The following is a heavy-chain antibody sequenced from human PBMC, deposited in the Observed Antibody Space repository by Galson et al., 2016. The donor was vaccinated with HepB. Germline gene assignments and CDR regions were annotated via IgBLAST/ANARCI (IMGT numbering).Heavy chain of an antibody. J-gene: IGHJ4*02. Sequence: QSGAEVEKPGESLKISCKGSGDSFTNCWIGWVRQLPGKVLEWMGIIWPGGSDTRYSPSFQGHVTISADKSSTTAYLQWSSLKAADTAMYYCTSQSSGWSSHFDYWGQGTLVTVSS. V-gene: IGHV5-51*01. CDR3: TSQSSGWSSHFDY. D-gene: IGHD6-19*01. CDR1: GDSFTNCW. CDR2: IWPGGSDT.